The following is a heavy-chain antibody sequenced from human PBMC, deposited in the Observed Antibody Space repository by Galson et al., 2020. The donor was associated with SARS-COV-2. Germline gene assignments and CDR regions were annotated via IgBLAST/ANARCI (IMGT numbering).Heavy chain of an antibody. D-gene: IGHD2-2*01. CDR3: LSFSSTRQNH. CDR2: LSSNGPTS. J-gene: IGHJ5*02. Sequence: GGSLTLARSASGFIFSDYAMHWVRQAPGKGLEYVSALSSNGPTSIYAESVSGRFTMYRDNSKNMFYLQMTALRLEVTASDYGLSFSSTRQNHWGQGTLVTVSS. V-gene: IGHV3-64D*06. CDR1: GFIFSDYA.